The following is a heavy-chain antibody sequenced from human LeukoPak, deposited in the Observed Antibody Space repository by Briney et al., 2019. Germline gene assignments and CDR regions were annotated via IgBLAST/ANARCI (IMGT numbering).Heavy chain of an antibody. V-gene: IGHV1-46*01. D-gene: IGHD1-1*01. CDR1: GYTFTSYY. J-gene: IGHJ6*02. Sequence: ASVTVSFKASGYTFTSYYMHWVRQAPGQGLEWMGIINPSGGSTSYAQKFQGRVTMTRDTSTSTVYMELSSLRSEDTAVYYCARADETGTDYYYGMDVWGQGTTVTVSS. CDR2: INPSGGST. CDR3: ARADETGTDYYYGMDV.